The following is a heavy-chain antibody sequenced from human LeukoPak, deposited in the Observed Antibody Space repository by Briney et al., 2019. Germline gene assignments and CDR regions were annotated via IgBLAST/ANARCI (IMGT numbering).Heavy chain of an antibody. CDR3: AREIAVAEYNWFDP. V-gene: IGHV4-59*01. Sequence: PSETLSLTCTVSGGSISSYYRSWIRQPPGKGLECIGYIYYSGSTNYNPSLKSRVTISVDTSKNQFSLKLSSVTAADTAVYYCAREIAVAEYNWFDPWGQGTLVTVSS. CDR2: IYYSGST. D-gene: IGHD6-19*01. J-gene: IGHJ5*02. CDR1: GGSISSYY.